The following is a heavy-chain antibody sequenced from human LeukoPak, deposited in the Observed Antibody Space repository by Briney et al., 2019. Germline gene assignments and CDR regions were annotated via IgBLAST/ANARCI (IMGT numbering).Heavy chain of an antibody. V-gene: IGHV4-39*07. J-gene: IGHJ4*02. CDR2: IYYSGST. CDR1: GGSISSSSYY. CDR3: ARDGSGWTFDY. D-gene: IGHD6-19*01. Sequence: SETLSLTCTVSGGSISSSSYYWGWIRQPPGKGLEWIGSIYYSGSTNYNPSLKSRVTISVDTSKNQFSLKLSSVTAADTAVYYCARDGSGWTFDYWGQGTLVTASS.